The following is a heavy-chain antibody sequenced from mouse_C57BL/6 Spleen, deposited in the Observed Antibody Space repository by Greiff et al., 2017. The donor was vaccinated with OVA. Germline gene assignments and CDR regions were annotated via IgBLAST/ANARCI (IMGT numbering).Heavy chain of an antibody. CDR3: TRGRGDYYAMDY. V-gene: IGHV5-9-1*02. Sequence: EVNVVESGEGLVKPGGSLKLSCAASGFTFSNYAMSWVRQTPEKRLEWVAYISSGGDYIYYADTVKGRFTISRDNARNTLYLQMSSLKSEDTAMYYCTRGRGDYYAMDYWGQGTSVTVSS. CDR2: ISSGGDYI. CDR1: GFTFSNYA. J-gene: IGHJ4*01.